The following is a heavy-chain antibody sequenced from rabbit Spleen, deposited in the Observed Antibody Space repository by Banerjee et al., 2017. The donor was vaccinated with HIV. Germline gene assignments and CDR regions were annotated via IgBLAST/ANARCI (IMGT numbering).Heavy chain of an antibody. CDR2: IDAGSSAFT. CDR1: GFSFSNGHY. D-gene: IGHD1-1*01. CDR3: ARDTSSSFSSYGMDL. J-gene: IGHJ6*01. V-gene: IGHV1S40*01. Sequence: QSLEESGGGLVKPGGTLTLTCKASGFSFSNGHYMCWVRQAPGKGLEWIGCIDAGSSAFTYFATWAKGRFTISKTSSTTVTLQMTRLTAADTATYFCARDTSSSFSSYGMDLWGQGTLVTVS.